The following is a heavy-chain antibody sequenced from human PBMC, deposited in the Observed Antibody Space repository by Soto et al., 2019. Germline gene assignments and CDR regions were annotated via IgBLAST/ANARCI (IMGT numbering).Heavy chain of an antibody. V-gene: IGHV1-69*12. J-gene: IGHJ4*02. D-gene: IGHD4-17*01. CDR3: ARTLLYGDRSHSEGSDY. CDR2: IIPIFGAA. CDR1: GGTFSSYA. Sequence: QVQLVQSGAEVKKPGSSVKVSCKASGGTFSSYAISWVRQAPGQGLEWMGGIIPIFGAANYAQKFQGRVTITADESTSTAYMELSSLRSEDTAVYYCARTLLYGDRSHSEGSDYWGQGTLVTVSS.